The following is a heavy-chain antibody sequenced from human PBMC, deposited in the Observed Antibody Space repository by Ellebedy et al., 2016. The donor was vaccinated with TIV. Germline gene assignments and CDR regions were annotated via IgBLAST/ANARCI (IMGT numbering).Heavy chain of an antibody. J-gene: IGHJ4*02. CDR3: ARDQSGGYDY. V-gene: IGHV3-7*04. D-gene: IGHD3-10*01. Sequence: GESLKISCAASGFTFSSYWMSWVRQAPGKGLEWVANIKQDGREKYYVDSVKGRFTISRDNAKNSLYLQMNSLRAEDTAVYYCARDQSGGYDYWGQGTLVTVSS. CDR1: GFTFSSYW. CDR2: IKQDGREK.